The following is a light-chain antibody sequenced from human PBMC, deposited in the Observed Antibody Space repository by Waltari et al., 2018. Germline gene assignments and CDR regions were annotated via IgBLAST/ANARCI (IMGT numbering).Light chain of an antibody. CDR2: VNSDGSH. V-gene: IGLV4-69*01. CDR1: SEHSTYA. CDR3: QTGGFGIWV. J-gene: IGLJ3*02. Sequence: QLMLTQSPSASASLGASVNLPCTLRSEHSTYAIPCPQQQPENGPRYLMKVNSDGSHIKGDGIPDRFSGSSSGAERYLTISSLQSEDEAEYYCQTGGFGIWVFGGGTKLTVL.